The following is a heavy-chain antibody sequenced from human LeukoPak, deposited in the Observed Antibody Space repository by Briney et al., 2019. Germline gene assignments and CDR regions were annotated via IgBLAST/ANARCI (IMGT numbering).Heavy chain of an antibody. CDR1: GYTFTSYG. D-gene: IGHD2-15*01. CDR2: ISAYNGNT. Sequence: ASVKVSCKASGYTFTSYGISWVRQAPGQGLEWMGWISAYNGNTNYAQKLQGRVTMTTDTSTSTAYMELSSLRSEDTAVYYCARRPYYCSGGSCHDYWGQGTLVTVSS. V-gene: IGHV1-18*01. J-gene: IGHJ4*02. CDR3: ARRPYYCSGGSCHDY.